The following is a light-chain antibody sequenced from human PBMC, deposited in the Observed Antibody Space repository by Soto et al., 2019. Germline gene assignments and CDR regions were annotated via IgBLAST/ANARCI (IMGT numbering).Light chain of an antibody. V-gene: IGLV2-14*03. CDR3: SSHTSSNTRV. J-gene: IGLJ1*01. Sequence: QSVLTQPASVSGSPGQWITISCTGTSSGVGAYDYVSWYQQHPDKAPKLIIYEVRNRPSGISGRFSGSKSVNTATLTISGLQAEDEADYYCSSHTSSNTRVFGTGTKVTVL. CDR2: EVR. CDR1: SSGVGAYDY.